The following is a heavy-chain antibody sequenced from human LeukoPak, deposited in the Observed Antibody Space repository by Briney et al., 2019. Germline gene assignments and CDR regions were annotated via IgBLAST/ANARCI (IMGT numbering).Heavy chain of an antibody. CDR2: IRYDGSNK. CDR3: AKEWVAVAGNYFDY. D-gene: IGHD6-19*01. V-gene: IGHV3-30*02. CDR1: GFTFSSYG. Sequence: GGSLRLSCAASGFTFSSYGMHWVRQAPGKGLEWVAFIRYDGSNKYYADSVKGRFTISRDNSKNTLYLQMNSLRAEDTAVYYCAKEWVAVAGNYFDYWGQGTLVTVS. J-gene: IGHJ4*02.